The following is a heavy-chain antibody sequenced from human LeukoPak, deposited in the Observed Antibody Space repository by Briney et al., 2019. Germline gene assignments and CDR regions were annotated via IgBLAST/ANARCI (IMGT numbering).Heavy chain of an antibody. CDR1: GYNFTGYW. J-gene: IGHJ4*02. D-gene: IGHD6-13*01. V-gene: IGHV1-46*01. CDR2: INSNDGST. Sequence: ASVKVSCTASGYNFTGYWIQWARQAPGQGLEWVALINSNDGSTTNAPKFQGRVTVTRDTSTSTVYMDLRSLTSDDTAVYYCARAPRHSSTMFDYWGQGTLVTVAS. CDR3: ARAPRHSSTMFDY.